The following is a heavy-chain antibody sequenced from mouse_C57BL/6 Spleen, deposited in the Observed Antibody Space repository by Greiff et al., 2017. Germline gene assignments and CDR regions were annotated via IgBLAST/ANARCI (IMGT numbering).Heavy chain of an antibody. D-gene: IGHD2-3*01. V-gene: IGHV5-16*01. J-gene: IGHJ4*01. CDR1: GFTFSDYY. CDR3: ARYEGWLLGYAMDY. Sequence: LQQPEGGLVQPGSSMKLSCTASGFTFSDYYMAWVRQVPEKGLEWVANINYDGSSTYYLDSLKSRFIISRDNAKNILYLQMSSLKSEDTATYYCARYEGWLLGYAMDYWGQGTSVTVSS. CDR2: INYDGSST.